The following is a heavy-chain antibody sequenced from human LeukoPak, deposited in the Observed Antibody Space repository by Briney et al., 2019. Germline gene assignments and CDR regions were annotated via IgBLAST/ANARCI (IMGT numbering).Heavy chain of an antibody. D-gene: IGHD3-10*01. J-gene: IGHJ5*02. V-gene: IGHV4-38-2*01. CDR2: MYHSGIT. CDR3: ARLTPGKNWFDP. Sequence: SETLSLTCAVSGYPINSAYYWGWIRQPPGKGLEWIGSMYHSGITYYNPSLKSRVTISVDTSKNQFSLKLNSVTAADTAVYYCARLTPGKNWFDPWGQGTLVTVSS. CDR1: GYPINSAYY.